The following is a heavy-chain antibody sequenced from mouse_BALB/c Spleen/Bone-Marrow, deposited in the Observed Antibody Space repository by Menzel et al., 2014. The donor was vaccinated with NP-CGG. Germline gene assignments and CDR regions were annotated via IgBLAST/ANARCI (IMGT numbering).Heavy chain of an antibody. CDR1: GYAFTNHL. D-gene: IGHD6-5*01. V-gene: IGHV1-54*01. Sequence: QVQLLQSGGELVTPGPSVRVFCRSSGYAFTNHLLEWVKQRPGQGLEWIGVINPGGGDIILNEKFKGKATLTADKSSSTAYMQLNSLTSDDSAVYFCARRLRDYWGQGTTLTVSS. CDR3: ARRLRDY. J-gene: IGHJ2*01. CDR2: INPGGGDI.